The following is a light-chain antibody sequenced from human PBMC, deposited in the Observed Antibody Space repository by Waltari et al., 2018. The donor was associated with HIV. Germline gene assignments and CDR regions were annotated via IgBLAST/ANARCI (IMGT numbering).Light chain of an antibody. V-gene: IGLV2-23*02. CDR1: SSDVGSYNL. CDR3: CSYAGSNTWV. Sequence: QSALTQPASVSGSPGQSITISCTGTSSDVGSYNLVSWYQQHPGKAPKLMIYEVSKRPSGVSKRFAGSKSGNTAFRTISGLQAEYEADYYCCSYAGSNTWVFGGGTKLTVL. J-gene: IGLJ2*01. CDR2: EVS.